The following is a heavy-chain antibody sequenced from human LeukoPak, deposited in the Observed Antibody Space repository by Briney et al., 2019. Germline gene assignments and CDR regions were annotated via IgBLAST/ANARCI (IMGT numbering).Heavy chain of an antibody. D-gene: IGHD6-13*01. Sequence: PGGSLRLSCAGSGFTFSSYAMSWVRQAPGKGLEWVSVISGSGGSTYYADSVKGRFTNSRDNSKNTLYLQMNSLRAEDTAVYYCARAYSSSWYGGYWFDPWGQGTLVTVSS. CDR2: ISGSGGST. J-gene: IGHJ5*02. CDR1: GFTFSSYA. V-gene: IGHV3-23*01. CDR3: ARAYSSSWYGGYWFDP.